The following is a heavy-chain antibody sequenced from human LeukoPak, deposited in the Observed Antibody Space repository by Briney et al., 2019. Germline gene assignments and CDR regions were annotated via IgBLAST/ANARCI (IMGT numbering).Heavy chain of an antibody. CDR2: INPNSGGT. D-gene: IGHD2/OR15-2a*01. Sequence: ASVKVSCRASGYTFTGYYMHWVRQAPGQGLEWMGWINPNSGGTNYAQKFQGRVTMTTDTSISTAYMELSRLSSDDTAVYFCASFSSMAEGNYWGQGTLVTVSS. J-gene: IGHJ4*02. CDR1: GYTFTGYY. V-gene: IGHV1-2*02. CDR3: ASFSSMAEGNY.